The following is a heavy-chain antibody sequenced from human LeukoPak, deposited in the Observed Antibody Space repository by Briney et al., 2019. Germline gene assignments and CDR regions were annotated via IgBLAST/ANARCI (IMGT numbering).Heavy chain of an antibody. CDR2: ISWNSGSI. V-gene: IGHV3-9*01. CDR3: TDPDWG. D-gene: IGHD3/OR15-3a*01. CDR1: GFTLDDYA. J-gene: IGHJ3*01. Sequence: GGSLRLSCAASGFTLDDYAMHWVRQAPGKGLEWVSGISWNSGSIGYADSVKGRFTISRDNAKNSLYLQMNSLRAEDTAVYYCTDPDWGWGQGTMVIVSS.